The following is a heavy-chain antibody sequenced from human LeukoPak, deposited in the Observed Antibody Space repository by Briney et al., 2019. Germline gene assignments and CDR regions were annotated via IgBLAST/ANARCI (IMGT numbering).Heavy chain of an antibody. J-gene: IGHJ4*02. CDR3: ARAGHRIYYDGIDY. CDR2: ISYDGSNK. D-gene: IGHD3-22*01. CDR1: GFTFISYA. V-gene: IGHV3-30-3*01. Sequence: GGSLRLSSAASGFTFISYAMHWVRRAPGKGLEWVAVISYDGSNKYYADSVKGRFTISRDNSKNTLYLQMNSLRAEDTAVYYCARAGHRIYYDGIDYWGQGTLVTVSS.